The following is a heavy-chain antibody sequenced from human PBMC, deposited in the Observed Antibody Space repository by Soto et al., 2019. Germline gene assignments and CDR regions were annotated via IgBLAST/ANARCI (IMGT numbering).Heavy chain of an antibody. CDR3: AREGPYYYDSSGFDY. D-gene: IGHD3-22*01. J-gene: IGHJ4*02. V-gene: IGHV4-59*01. Sequence: PSETLSLTCTVSGGSISSYYWSWIRQPPGKGLEWIGYIYYSGSTNYNPSLKSRVTISVDTSKNQFSLKLSSVTAADTAVYYCAREGPYYYDSSGFDYWGQGTLVTVSS. CDR1: GGSISSYY. CDR2: IYYSGST.